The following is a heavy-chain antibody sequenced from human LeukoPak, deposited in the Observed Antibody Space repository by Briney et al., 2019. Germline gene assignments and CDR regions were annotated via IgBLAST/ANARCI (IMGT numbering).Heavy chain of an antibody. CDR1: GGSISSFY. Sequence: SETLSLTCTVSGGSISSFYWSWIRQPPGKGLEWIGYIYYSGSTNYNPSLKSRVTISVDTSKNQFSLKLSSVTAADTAVYYCASDDRSGYIHFHYWGQGTLVTVSS. V-gene: IGHV4-59*01. CDR3: ASDDRSGYIHFHY. D-gene: IGHD5-12*01. CDR2: IYYSGST. J-gene: IGHJ1*01.